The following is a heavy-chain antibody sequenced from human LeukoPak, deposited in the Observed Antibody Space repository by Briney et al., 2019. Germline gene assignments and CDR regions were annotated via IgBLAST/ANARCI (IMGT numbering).Heavy chain of an antibody. D-gene: IGHD4-23*01. CDR2: INHSGST. J-gene: IGHJ3*02. Sequence: SETLSLTCAVYGGSFSGYYWSWIRQPPGKGLEWIGEINHSGSTNYNPSLKSRVTISVDTSKNQFSLKLSSVTAADTAVYYCARGPVAVTVVNVFDIWGQGTMVTVSS. CDR3: ARGPVAVTVVNVFDI. V-gene: IGHV4-34*01. CDR1: GGSFSGYY.